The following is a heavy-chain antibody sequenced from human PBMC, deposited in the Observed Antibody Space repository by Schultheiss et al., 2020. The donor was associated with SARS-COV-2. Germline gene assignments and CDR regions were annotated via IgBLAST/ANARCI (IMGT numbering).Heavy chain of an antibody. J-gene: IGHJ4*02. CDR1: GYSISSGYY. D-gene: IGHD3-22*01. CDR3: ARGPKYYYDSSGLGH. V-gene: IGHV4-38-2*01. Sequence: SETLSLTCAVSGYSISSGYYWGWIRQPPGKGLEWIGSIYHSGSTYYNPSLKSRVTISVDTSKNQFSLKLSSVTAADTAVYYCARGPKYYYDSSGLGHWGQGTLVTVSS. CDR2: IYHSGST.